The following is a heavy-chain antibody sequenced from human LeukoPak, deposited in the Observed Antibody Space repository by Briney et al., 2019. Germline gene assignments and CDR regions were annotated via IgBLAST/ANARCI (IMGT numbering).Heavy chain of an antibody. V-gene: IGHV3-23*01. CDR3: AKEIPGSGWYSVDY. Sequence: PGGSLRLSCTASGFTLSNYAMTWIRQTAGKGLEWVSTINDGNTFYAASVKGRFTISRDNSKNTLYLQMNSLRAEDTAVYYCAKEIPGSGWYSVDYWGQGTLVTVSS. CDR2: INDGNT. D-gene: IGHD6-19*01. CDR1: GFTLSNYA. J-gene: IGHJ4*02.